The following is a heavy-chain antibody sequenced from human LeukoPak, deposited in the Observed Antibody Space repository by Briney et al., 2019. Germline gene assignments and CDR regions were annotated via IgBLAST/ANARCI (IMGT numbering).Heavy chain of an antibody. J-gene: IGHJ4*02. CDR2: IYTSGST. D-gene: IGHD3-3*01. V-gene: IGHV4-61*02. Sequence: SQTLSLTCTVSGGSISSGSYYWSWIRQPAGKGLEWIGRIYTSGSTNYNPSLKSRVTISVDTSKNQFSLKLSSVTAADTAVYYCARVPPYYDFENDYWGLGTLVTVSS. CDR3: ARVPPYYDFENDY. CDR1: GGSISSGSYY.